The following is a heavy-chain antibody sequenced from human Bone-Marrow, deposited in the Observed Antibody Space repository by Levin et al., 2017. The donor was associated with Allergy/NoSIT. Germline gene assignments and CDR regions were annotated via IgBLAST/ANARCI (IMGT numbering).Heavy chain of an antibody. CDR2: ISSSSSYI. Sequence: GGSLRLSCAASGFTFSSYSMNWVRQAPGKGLEWVSSISSSSSYIYYADSVKGRFTISRDNAKNSLYLQMNSLRAEDTAVYYCARESDSGSYLRPFDYWGQGTLVTVSS. V-gene: IGHV3-21*01. CDR3: ARESDSGSYLRPFDY. CDR1: GFTFSSYS. D-gene: IGHD1-26*01. J-gene: IGHJ4*02.